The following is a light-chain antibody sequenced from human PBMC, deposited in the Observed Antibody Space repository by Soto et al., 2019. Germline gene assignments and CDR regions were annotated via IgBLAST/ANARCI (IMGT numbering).Light chain of an antibody. J-gene: IGLJ1*01. CDR2: DVS. CDR3: SSYTSSSTLLYV. CDR1: SSDVGGYNY. V-gene: IGLV2-14*01. Sequence: QSALTQPASVSGSPGQSITISCTGTSSDVGGYNYVSWYQQHPGKAPKLIIYDVSNRPSGVSNRFSGSKSGNTASLTISGLQAEDEGDYYCSSYTSSSTLLYVFGTGTKLTVL.